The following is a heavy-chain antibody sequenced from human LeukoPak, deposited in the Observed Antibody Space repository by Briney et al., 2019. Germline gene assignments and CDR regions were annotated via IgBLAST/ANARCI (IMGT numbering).Heavy chain of an antibody. Sequence: ASETLSLTCTVSGDSISSRSYYWGWIRQPPGKGLEWIGSIYYSGNTYYNPSLKSRVTISVETSKNQFSLKLSSVTAADTAVYYCARVGVVFDYWGQGTLVTVSS. CDR3: ARVGVVFDY. V-gene: IGHV4-39*01. CDR2: IYYSGNT. CDR1: GDSISSRSYY. J-gene: IGHJ4*02. D-gene: IGHD3-16*01.